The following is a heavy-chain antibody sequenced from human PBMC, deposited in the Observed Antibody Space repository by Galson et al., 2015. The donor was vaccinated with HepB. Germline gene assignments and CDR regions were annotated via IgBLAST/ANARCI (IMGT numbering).Heavy chain of an antibody. CDR1: GFTFSSYG. D-gene: IGHD6-13*01. CDR2: IWYDGSNK. V-gene: IGHV3-33*01. CDR3: ARESSSSLFDY. J-gene: IGHJ4*02. Sequence: SLRLSCAASGFTFSSYGMHWVRQAPGKGLEWVAVIWYDGSNKYYADSVKGRFTISRDNSKNTLYLQMNSLRAEDTAVYYCARESSSSLFDYWGQGTLVTVSS.